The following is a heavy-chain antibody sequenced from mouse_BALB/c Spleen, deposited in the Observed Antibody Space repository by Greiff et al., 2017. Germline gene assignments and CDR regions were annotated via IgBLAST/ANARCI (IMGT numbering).Heavy chain of an antibody. CDR3: ARSNYGSSGDY. V-gene: IGHV5-17*02. Sequence: EVQLQESGGGLVQPGGSRKLSCAASGFTFSSFGMHWVRQAPEKGLEWVAYISSGSSTIYYADTVKGRFTISRDNPKNTLFLQMTSLRSEDTAMYYCARSNYGSSGDYWGQGTTLTVSS. CDR1: GFTFSSFG. D-gene: IGHD1-1*01. CDR2: ISSGSSTI. J-gene: IGHJ2*01.